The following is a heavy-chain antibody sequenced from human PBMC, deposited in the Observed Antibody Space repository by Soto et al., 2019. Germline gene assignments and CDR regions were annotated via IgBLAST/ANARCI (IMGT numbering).Heavy chain of an antibody. Sequence: HPGGSLRLSCAASGFTFSSYWMSWVRQAPGKGLEWVANIKQDGSEKYYVDSVKGRFTISRDNAKNSLYLQMNSLRAEDTAVYYCARWGQVEMATSAAGSDYWGQGTQVTVSS. J-gene: IGHJ4*02. D-gene: IGHD5-12*01. CDR2: IKQDGSEK. CDR1: GFTFSSYW. CDR3: ARWGQVEMATSAAGSDY. V-gene: IGHV3-7*01.